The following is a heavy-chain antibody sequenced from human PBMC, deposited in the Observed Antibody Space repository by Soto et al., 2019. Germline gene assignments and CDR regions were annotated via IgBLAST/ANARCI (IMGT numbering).Heavy chain of an antibody. CDR2: IYYSGST. Sequence: PSETLSLTCTVSGGSISSSSYYWGWIRQPPGKGLEWIGSIYYSGSTYYNPSLKSRVTTSVDTSKNQFSLKLSSVTAADTAVYYCARTGPEWGYYYYGMDAWGQGTTVTVSS. CDR1: GGSISSSSYY. J-gene: IGHJ6*02. CDR3: ARTGPEWGYYYYGMDA. V-gene: IGHV4-39*01. D-gene: IGHD1-26*01.